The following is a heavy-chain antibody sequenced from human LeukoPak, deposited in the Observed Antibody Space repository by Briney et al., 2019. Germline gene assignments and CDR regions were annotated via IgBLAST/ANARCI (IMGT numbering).Heavy chain of an antibody. CDR2: INAGNGNT. J-gene: IGHJ4*02. D-gene: IGHD3-3*01. CDR3: ARGEQPYDRIDY. V-gene: IGHV1-3*01. CDR1: GYTFTSYA. Sequence: GASVKVSCKASGYTFTSYAMHWVRQAPGQRLEWMGWINAGNGNTKYSQKFQGRVTITRDTSASTAYMELSSLRSEDTAVYYCARGEQPYDRIDYWGQGTLVTVSS.